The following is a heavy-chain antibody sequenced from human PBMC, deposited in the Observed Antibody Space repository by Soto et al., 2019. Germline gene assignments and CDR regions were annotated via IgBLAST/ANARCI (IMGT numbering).Heavy chain of an antibody. D-gene: IGHD6-13*01. J-gene: IGHJ4*02. V-gene: IGHV1-18*01. CDR2: ISAYNGNT. CDR3: VTLAAAGGYYFDY. Sequence: ASVKVSCKASGYTFSNYGISWVRQAPGQGLEWMGWISAYNGNTNYAQRLQGRVTATTDTSTSTAYMELSSLRSEDTAVYYCVTLAAAGGYYFDYWGQGTLVTVS. CDR1: GYTFSNYG.